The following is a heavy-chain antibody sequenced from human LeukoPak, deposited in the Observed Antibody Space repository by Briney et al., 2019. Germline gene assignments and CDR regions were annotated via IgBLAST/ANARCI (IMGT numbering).Heavy chain of an antibody. CDR1: GFTFSSYSM. V-gene: IGHV2-70*04. CDR3: AAEPIYYDSSGYPY. Sequence: LRLSCAASGFTFSSYSMNWVRQAPGKALEWLARIDWDDDKFYSTSLKTRLTISKDTSKNQVVLTMTNMDPVDTATYYCAAEPIYYDSSGYPYWGQGTLVTVSS. J-gene: IGHJ4*02. D-gene: IGHD3-22*01. CDR2: IDWDDDK.